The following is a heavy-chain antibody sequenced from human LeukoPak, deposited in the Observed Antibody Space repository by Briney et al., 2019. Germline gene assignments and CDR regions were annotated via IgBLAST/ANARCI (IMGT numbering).Heavy chain of an antibody. CDR3: AELGITMIAGV. CDR1: GFTFSRHS. CDR2: ISSSGSTI. V-gene: IGHV3-48*04. J-gene: IGHJ6*04. Sequence: GGSLRLSCAASGFTFSRHSMNWVRQAPGKGLEWVSYISSSGSTIYYADSVKGRFTISRDNAKNSLYLQMNSLRAEDTAVYYCAELGITMIAGVWGKGTTVTISS. D-gene: IGHD3-22*01.